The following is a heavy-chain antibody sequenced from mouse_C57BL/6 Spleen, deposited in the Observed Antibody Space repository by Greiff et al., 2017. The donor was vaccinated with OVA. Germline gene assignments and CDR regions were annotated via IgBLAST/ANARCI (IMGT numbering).Heavy chain of an antibody. CDR2: ISYDGSN. CDR1: GYSITSGYY. D-gene: IGHD4-1*02. CDR3: ARDQLGRRAY. Sequence: ESGPGLVKPSQSLSLTCSVTGYSITSGYYWNWIRQFPGNKLEWMGYISYDGSNNYNPSLKNRISITRDTSNNQFFLKLNSVTTEDTATYYCARDQLGRRAYWGKGTLVTVSA. J-gene: IGHJ3*01. V-gene: IGHV3-6*01.